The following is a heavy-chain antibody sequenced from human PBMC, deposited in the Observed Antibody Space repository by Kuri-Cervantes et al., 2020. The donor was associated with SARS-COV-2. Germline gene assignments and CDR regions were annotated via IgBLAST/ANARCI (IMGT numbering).Heavy chain of an antibody. D-gene: IGHD3-9*01. CDR3: ARDLLRQSDWLSSDTFDI. CDR1: GFTFSSYS. J-gene: IGHJ3*02. Sequence: GESLKISCAASGFTFSSYSMNWVRQAPGKGLEWVSSISSSSSYIYYADSVKGRFTISRDNAKNSLYLQMNSLRAEDTAVYYCARDLLRQSDWLSSDTFDIWGQGTMVTVSS. V-gene: IGHV3-21*01. CDR2: ISSSSSYI.